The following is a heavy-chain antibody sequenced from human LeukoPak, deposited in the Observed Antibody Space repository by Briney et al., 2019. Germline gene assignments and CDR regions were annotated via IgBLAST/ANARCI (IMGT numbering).Heavy chain of an antibody. Sequence: GGSLRLSCAVSGFTFSTYNMNWVRQAPGKGLEWVSSITSTSTYIYYADSVKGRFTISRDNAKNSLYLQMSGLRVEDTAVYYCARDPYSGGYGAYYYYYMDLWGKGTTVTISS. V-gene: IGHV3-21*01. J-gene: IGHJ6*03. CDR3: ARDPYSGGYGAYYYYYMDL. CDR2: ITSTSTYI. D-gene: IGHD1-26*01. CDR1: GFTFSTYN.